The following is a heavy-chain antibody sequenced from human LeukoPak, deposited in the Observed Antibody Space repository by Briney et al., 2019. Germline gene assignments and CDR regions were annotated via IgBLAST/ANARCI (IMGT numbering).Heavy chain of an antibody. CDR1: GYTFTGYY. D-gene: IGHD2-8*01. J-gene: IGHJ4*02. Sequence: ASVKVSCKASGYTFTGYYIHWVRQAPGQGLEWMGRISPKSGGINYAQKFQGRVTMTRDTSISTVYMELSRLRSDDTAVYYCARSPNGLWNFDYWGQGTLVTVSS. V-gene: IGHV1-2*06. CDR3: ARSPNGLWNFDY. CDR2: ISPKSGGI.